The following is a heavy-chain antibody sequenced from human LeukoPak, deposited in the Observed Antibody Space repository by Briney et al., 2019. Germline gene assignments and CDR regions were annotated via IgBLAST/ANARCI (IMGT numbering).Heavy chain of an antibody. V-gene: IGHV3-23*01. CDR1: GFTFSSYV. CDR2: ISGSGGST. Sequence: PGGSLRLSSAASGFTFSSYVMSWVRQAPGKGLEWVSAISGSGGSTYYADSVKGRFTISRDNSKNTLYLQMNSLRAEDTAVYYCAKDPMIVVLYYFDYWGQRPLATVS. CDR3: AKDPMIVVLYYFDY. D-gene: IGHD3-22*01. J-gene: IGHJ4*02.